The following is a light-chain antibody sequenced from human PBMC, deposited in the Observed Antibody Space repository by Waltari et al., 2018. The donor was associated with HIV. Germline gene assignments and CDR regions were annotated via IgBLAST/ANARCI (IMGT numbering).Light chain of an antibody. J-gene: IGKJ1*01. CDR1: HSVLSWTQHKDF. CDR3: QQYHSIPGT. CDR2: WSS. Sequence: DIVLTQSPDSLAVSLGDRATIRCKSSHSVLSWTQHKDFLAWYQQKPRQPPKLLIYWSSTRESGVPARFSGSGSGTDFSLTISSLQAEDVAIYYWQQYHSIPGTFGQGTKVEIK. V-gene: IGKV4-1*01.